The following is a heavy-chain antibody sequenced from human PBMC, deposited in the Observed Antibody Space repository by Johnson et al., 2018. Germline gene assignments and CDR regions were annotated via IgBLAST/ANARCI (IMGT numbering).Heavy chain of an antibody. D-gene: IGHD3/OR15-3a*01. CDR3: AKDVGPPLNCGLDV. V-gene: IGHV3-9*01. Sequence: VQLVQSGGGLVQPGRSLRLSCAASGFTFDDYAMHWVRQAPGKGLEWVSGISWNSATIDFADSVKGRFTISRDNAKNSLYLQMNSLRAEDTALYYCAKDVGPPLNCGLDVWGQGTTVTVSS. J-gene: IGHJ6*02. CDR2: ISWNSATI. CDR1: GFTFDDYA.